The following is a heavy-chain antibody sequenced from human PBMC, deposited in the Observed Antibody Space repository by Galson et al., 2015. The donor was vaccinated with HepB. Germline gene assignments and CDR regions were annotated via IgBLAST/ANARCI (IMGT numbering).Heavy chain of an antibody. Sequence: SLRLSCAASGFTFDDYAMHWVRQAPGKGLEWVSGISWNSGSIGCADSVKGRFTISRDNAKNSLYLQMNSLRAEDTALYYCAKDSGIAVAGTLNWFDPWGQGTLVTVSS. CDR1: GFTFDDYA. CDR2: ISWNSGSI. J-gene: IGHJ5*02. CDR3: AKDSGIAVAGTLNWFDP. V-gene: IGHV3-9*01. D-gene: IGHD6-19*01.